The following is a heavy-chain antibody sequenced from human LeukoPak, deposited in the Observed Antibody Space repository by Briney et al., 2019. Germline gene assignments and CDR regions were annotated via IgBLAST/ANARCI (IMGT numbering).Heavy chain of an antibody. CDR2: IRYDGSNK. CDR1: GFTYSRCG. CDR3: AKVSSFGGLAADY. Sequence: GGSLRLSCAASGFTYSRCGMHWVRQAPGKGLEWVAFIRYDGSNKYYADSVKGRFTISRDNSKNTLYLQMNSLRAEDTAVYYCAKVSSFGGLAADYWGQGTLVTVSS. D-gene: IGHD3-16*01. J-gene: IGHJ4*02. V-gene: IGHV3-30*02.